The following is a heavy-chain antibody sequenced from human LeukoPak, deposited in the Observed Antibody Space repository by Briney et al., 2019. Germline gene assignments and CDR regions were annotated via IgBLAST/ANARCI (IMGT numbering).Heavy chain of an antibody. J-gene: IGHJ6*03. CDR1: GGSISSHC. CDR3: ARVRGYSDYYYYMDV. D-gene: IGHD5-12*01. CDR2: IYYSGST. V-gene: IGHV4-59*11. Sequence: SETLSLTCTVSGGSISSHCWSWIRQPPGKGLEWIGYIYYSGSTNYNPSLKSRVTISVDTSKNQFSLKLSSVTAADTAVYYCARVRGYSDYYYYMDVWGKGTTVTVSS.